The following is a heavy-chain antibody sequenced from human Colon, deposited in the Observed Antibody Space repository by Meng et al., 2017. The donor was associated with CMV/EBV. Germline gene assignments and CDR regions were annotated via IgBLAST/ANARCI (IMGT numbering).Heavy chain of an antibody. V-gene: IGHV1-46*01. Sequence: VYCQASGFHFTNYFLHWLRQAPGQGLEYMPHINPNGIAASYAQRFRGRFTMTRDTSTSTVYMELSGLRSEDTAVYYCARESTMVTDSWGQGTLVTVSS. CDR2: INPNGIAA. D-gene: IGHD4/OR15-4a*01. CDR1: GFHFTNYF. CDR3: ARESTMVTDS. J-gene: IGHJ4*02.